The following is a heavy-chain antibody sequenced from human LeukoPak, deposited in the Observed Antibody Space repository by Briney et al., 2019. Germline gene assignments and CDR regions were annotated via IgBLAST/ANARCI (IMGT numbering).Heavy chain of an antibody. D-gene: IGHD6-19*01. V-gene: IGHV3-30-3*01. CDR1: GFTFSSYA. Sequence: GGSLRLSCAASGFTFSSYAMHWVRQAPGKGLEWVAVISYDGSNKHCADSVKGRFTISRDNSKNTLYLQMNSLRAEDTAVYYCARDLAVAGNYYYYGMDVWGQGTTVTVSS. CDR3: ARDLAVAGNYYYYGMDV. CDR2: ISYDGSNK. J-gene: IGHJ6*02.